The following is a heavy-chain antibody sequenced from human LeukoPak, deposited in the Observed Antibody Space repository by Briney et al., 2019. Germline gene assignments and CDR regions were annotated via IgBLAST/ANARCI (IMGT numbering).Heavy chain of an antibody. CDR2: ISGSGGST. V-gene: IGHV3-23*01. CDR1: GFTFSSYA. D-gene: IGHD4-23*01. Sequence: PGGSLRLSCAASGFTFSSYAVSWVRQAPGKGLEWVPGISGSGGSTYYADSVKGRFTISRDNSKNTLYLQMNSLRAEDTAVYYCAKGFGYGGNSGIDYWGQGTLVTVSS. J-gene: IGHJ4*02. CDR3: AKGFGYGGNSGIDY.